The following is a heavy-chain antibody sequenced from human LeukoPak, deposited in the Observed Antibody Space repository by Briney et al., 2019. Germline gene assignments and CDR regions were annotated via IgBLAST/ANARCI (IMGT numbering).Heavy chain of an antibody. V-gene: IGHV1-69*06. J-gene: IGHJ4*02. Sequence: ASVKVSCKASGGTFSSYAISWVRQAPGQGLEWMGGIIPIFGTANYAQKFQGRVTITADKSTSTAYMELSSLRSEDTAVYYCARGRYYDSSGYPHFDYWGQGTLVTVSS. D-gene: IGHD3-22*01. CDR1: GGTFSSYA. CDR3: ARGRYYDSSGYPHFDY. CDR2: IIPIFGTA.